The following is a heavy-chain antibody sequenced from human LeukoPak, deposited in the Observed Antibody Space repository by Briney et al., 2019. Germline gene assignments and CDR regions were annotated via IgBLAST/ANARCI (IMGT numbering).Heavy chain of an antibody. Sequence: SETLSLTCAVSGGSISSSNWWSWVRQPPGKGLEWIGEIYHSGSTNYNPSLKSRVTISVDKSKNQFSLKLSSVTAADTAVYYCARPYSSGEDWFDPWGQGTLVTVSS. CDR1: GGSISSSNW. J-gene: IGHJ5*02. D-gene: IGHD6-19*01. CDR2: IYHSGST. CDR3: ARPYSSGEDWFDP. V-gene: IGHV4-4*02.